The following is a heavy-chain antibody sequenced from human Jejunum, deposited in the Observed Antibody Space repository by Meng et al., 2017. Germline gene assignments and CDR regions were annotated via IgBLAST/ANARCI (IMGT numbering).Heavy chain of an antibody. D-gene: IGHD5-18*01. CDR1: GFTFSIYE. V-gene: IGHV3-48*03. CDR2: FSGSGATV. CDR3: AGPRLHELRIDS. J-gene: IGHJ4*02. Sequence: GESLKISCVASGFTFSIYEMKWVRQAPGKGLEWVSYFSGSGATVYYADSVKGRFTMSRDNAKNSLYLQMNNLRAEDTAVYYCAGPRLHELRIDSWGQGTLVTVSS.